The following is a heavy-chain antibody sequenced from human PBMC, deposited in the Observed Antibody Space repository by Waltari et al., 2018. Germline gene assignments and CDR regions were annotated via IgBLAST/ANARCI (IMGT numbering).Heavy chain of an antibody. V-gene: IGHV3-48*03. CDR1: GFPFSSYE. CDR3: ARDLGLRRDY. CDR2: ITSSGTAI. J-gene: IGHJ4*02. Sequence: EVQLVESGGGLVQPGGSLRLSCAASGFPFSSYEMNWVRQAPVKGLEWVSYITSSGTAIYYADSVKGRFTISRDNTKNSLYLQMNSLRAEDTAVYYCARDLGLRRDYWGQGTLVTVSS. D-gene: IGHD4-17*01.